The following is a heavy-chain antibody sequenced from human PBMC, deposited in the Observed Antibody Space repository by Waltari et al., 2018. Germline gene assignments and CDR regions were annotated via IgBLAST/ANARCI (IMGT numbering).Heavy chain of an antibody. CDR3: ASDGDSVGY. J-gene: IGHJ4*02. CDR2: IYTSGSP. V-gene: IGHV4-4*07. D-gene: IGHD4-17*01. Sequence: QVQLRESGPGLVKPSETLSLTCTVSGGSISSYYWSWIRQPAGKGLEWIGRIYTSGSPTYNTTLRSGVTMSVDTSKNQFSLRLGSVTAADTAVYYCASDGDSVGYWGQGTLVTVSS. CDR1: GGSISSYY.